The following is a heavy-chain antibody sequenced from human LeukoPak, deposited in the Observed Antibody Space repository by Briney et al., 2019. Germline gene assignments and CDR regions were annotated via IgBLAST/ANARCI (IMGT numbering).Heavy chain of an antibody. Sequence: GGSLRLSCAASGFTFSSYAMSWVRQAPGKGLEWVSAISGSGGSTYYADSVKGRFTISRDNSKNTLYLQMNSLRAEDTAVYYCAKDYYASSGYSDAYDYWGQGNLVTVSS. CDR2: ISGSGGST. CDR1: GFTFSSYA. V-gene: IGHV3-23*01. CDR3: AKDYYASSGYSDAYDY. D-gene: IGHD3-22*01. J-gene: IGHJ4*02.